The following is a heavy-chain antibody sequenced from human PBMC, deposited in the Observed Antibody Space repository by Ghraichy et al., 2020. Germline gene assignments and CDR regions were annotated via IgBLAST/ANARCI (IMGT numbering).Heavy chain of an antibody. CDR3: ARGDGRYDFWSGYYTSPMDV. J-gene: IGHJ6*03. CDR2: ISYSGST. Sequence: TLSLTCTVSGGSISSYYWSWIRQPPGKGLEWIGYISYSGSTNYNPSLKSRVTISVDTSKNQFSLKLSSVTAADTAVYYCARGDGRYDFWSGYYTSPMDVWGKGTTVTVSS. V-gene: IGHV4-59*01. CDR1: GGSISSYY. D-gene: IGHD3-3*01.